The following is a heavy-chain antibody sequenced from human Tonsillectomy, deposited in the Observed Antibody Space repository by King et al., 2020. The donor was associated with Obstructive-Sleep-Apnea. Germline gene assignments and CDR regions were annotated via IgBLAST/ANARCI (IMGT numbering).Heavy chain of an antibody. V-gene: IGHV3-21*01. D-gene: IGHD2-2*01. CDR3: ARSYCSSTSCYVRYFQH. CDR2: ISSSSSFI. CDR1: GFTFSSYS. J-gene: IGHJ1*01. Sequence: VQLVESGGGLVKPGGSLRLSCAASGFTFSSYSMNWVRQAPGKGLEWVSSISSSSSFIYYADSVKGRFTIPRDKAKNSLYLQMNSLRAEDTAVYYCARSYCSSTSCYVRYFQHWGQGTLVTVSS.